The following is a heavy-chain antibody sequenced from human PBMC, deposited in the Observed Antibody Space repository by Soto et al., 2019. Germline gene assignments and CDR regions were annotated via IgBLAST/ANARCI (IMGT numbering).Heavy chain of an antibody. CDR3: ARVGYGDYYFDH. D-gene: IGHD4-17*01. CDR2: IYYSGST. CDR1: GGSISSGGYY. J-gene: IGHJ4*02. V-gene: IGHV4-31*03. Sequence: SETLSLTCTVSGGSISSGGYYWSWIRQHPGKGLEWIGYIYYSGSTYYNPSLKSRVTISVDTSKNQFSLKLSSVTAADTAVYYCARVGYGDYYFDHWGQGTLVTVSS.